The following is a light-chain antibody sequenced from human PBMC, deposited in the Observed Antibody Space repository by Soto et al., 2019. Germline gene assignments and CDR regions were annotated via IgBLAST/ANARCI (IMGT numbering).Light chain of an antibody. Sequence: EIVLTQSPGTLSLSPGERATLSCRASQSVSNSYLAWYQQKPGQAPRLLIYGASIRAAGIPDRFSGSGSGTDFTLTIRRLEPEDFAVYYCQQYGSSGGTFGGGTKVDIK. CDR1: QSVSNSY. V-gene: IGKV3-20*01. CDR2: GAS. J-gene: IGKJ4*01. CDR3: QQYGSSGGT.